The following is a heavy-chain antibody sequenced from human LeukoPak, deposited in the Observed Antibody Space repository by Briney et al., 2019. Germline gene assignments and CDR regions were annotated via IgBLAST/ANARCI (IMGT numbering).Heavy chain of an antibody. D-gene: IGHD1-26*01. CDR1: GGSISSYY. Sequence: SETLSLTCTVSGGSISSYYWSWIRQPPGKGLEWIGYIYYSGSTNYNPSLKSRVTISVDKSKNQFSLKLSSVTAADTAVYYCARVRSGSLRGAFDIWGQGTMVTVSS. CDR3: ARVRSGSLRGAFDI. CDR2: IYYSGST. J-gene: IGHJ3*02. V-gene: IGHV4-59*12.